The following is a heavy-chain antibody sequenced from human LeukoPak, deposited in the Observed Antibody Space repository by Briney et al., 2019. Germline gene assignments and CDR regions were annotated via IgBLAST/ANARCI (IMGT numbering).Heavy chain of an antibody. Sequence: GGSLRLSCEASGFNFDDHAMHWVRQSPGKGLEWVSGISWLNTSLGYADSVRGRFTISRDNAKNSLFLQMNNLTPEDTALYYCVKDLKATYDSRRGRFDYWGQGTQVTVSS. CDR2: ISWLNTSL. V-gene: IGHV3-9*01. CDR1: GFNFDDHA. CDR3: VKDLKATYDSRRGRFDY. D-gene: IGHD3-3*01. J-gene: IGHJ4*02.